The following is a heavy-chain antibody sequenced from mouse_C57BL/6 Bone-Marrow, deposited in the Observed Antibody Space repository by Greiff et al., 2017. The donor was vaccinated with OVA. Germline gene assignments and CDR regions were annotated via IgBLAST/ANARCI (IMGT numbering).Heavy chain of an antibody. CDR1: GFTFSDYY. CDR3: ARENAGLRRVYWDFDV. D-gene: IGHD2-4*01. V-gene: IGHV5-16*01. CDR2: INYDGSST. J-gene: IGHJ1*03. Sequence: EVMLVESEGGLVQPGSSMKLSCTASGFTFSDYYMAWVRQVPEKGLEWVANINYDGSSTYYLDSLKSRFIISRDNAKNILYLQMSSLKSEDTATYYCARENAGLRRVYWDFDVWGTGTTVTVSS.